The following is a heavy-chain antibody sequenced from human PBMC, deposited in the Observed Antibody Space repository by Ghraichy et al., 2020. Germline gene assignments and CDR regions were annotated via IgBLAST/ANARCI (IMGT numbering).Heavy chain of an antibody. CDR3: ARGWGLDDSSGSPVSY. V-gene: IGHV4-34*01. CDR1: GGSFSGYY. CDR2: INHSGST. J-gene: IGHJ4*02. Sequence: SETLSLTCAVYGGSFSGYYWSWIRQPPGKGLEWIGEINHSGSTNYNPSLKSRVTISVDTSKNQFSLKLSSVTAADTAVYYCARGWGLDDSSGSPVSYWGQGTLVTVSS. D-gene: IGHD3-22*01.